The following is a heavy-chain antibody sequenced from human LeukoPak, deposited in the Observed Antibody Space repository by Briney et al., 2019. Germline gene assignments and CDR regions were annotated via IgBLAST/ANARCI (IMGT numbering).Heavy chain of an antibody. J-gene: IGHJ5*02. CDR3: ARKGIDYDILTGFDP. V-gene: IGHV3-48*01. Sequence: PGGSLRLSCAASGFTFSSYAMSWVRQAPGKGLEWVSYISGSSKTIYYADSVKGRFTISRDNAKNSLYLQMNSLRAEDTAVYYCARKGIDYDILTGFDPWGQGTLVTVSS. CDR2: ISGSSKTI. D-gene: IGHD3-9*01. CDR1: GFTFSSYA.